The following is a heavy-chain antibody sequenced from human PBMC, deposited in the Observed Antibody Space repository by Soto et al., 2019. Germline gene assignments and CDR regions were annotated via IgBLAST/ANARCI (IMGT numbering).Heavy chain of an antibody. V-gene: IGHV4-59*01. Sequence: QVQLQESGPGLVKPSETLSLTCTVSGGSISSYYWSWIRQPPGKGLEWIGYIYYSGSNNYNPSLKSRVTIAVDTAKNQFSLKLSSVTAADTAVYYCASYRVGATDYWGQGTMVTVSS. CDR3: ASYRVGATDY. D-gene: IGHD1-26*01. CDR1: GGSISSYY. J-gene: IGHJ4*02. CDR2: IYYSGSN.